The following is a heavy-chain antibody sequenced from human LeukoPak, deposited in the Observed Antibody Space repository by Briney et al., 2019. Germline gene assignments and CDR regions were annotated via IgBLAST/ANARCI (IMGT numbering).Heavy chain of an antibody. CDR2: IEKDGSEK. CDR1: GFTFSSYW. Sequence: GGSLRLSCVASGFTFSSYWMNWVRQAPEKGPEWVANIEKDGSEKNYVDSVKGRFTISRDNAKSSVYLQMNNPRAEDTAVYYCVGGAGWQSDYWGQGTPVAVSS. J-gene: IGHJ4*02. V-gene: IGHV3-7*04. CDR3: VGGAGWQSDY. D-gene: IGHD2-15*01.